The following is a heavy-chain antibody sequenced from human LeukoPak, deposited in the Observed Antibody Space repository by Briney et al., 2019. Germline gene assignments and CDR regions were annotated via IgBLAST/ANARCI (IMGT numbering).Heavy chain of an antibody. D-gene: IGHD1-26*01. Sequence: ASVKVSCKASGYIFTNYDVNWVRQATGQGLEWMGWMNPNSGNTDYAQKFQGRVTITRNTSISTAYMELSSLRSEDTAVYYCARAVVGATWYYYYYMDVWGKGTTVTISS. J-gene: IGHJ6*03. CDR1: GYIFTNYD. CDR2: MNPNSGNT. CDR3: ARAVVGATWYYYYYMDV. V-gene: IGHV1-8*03.